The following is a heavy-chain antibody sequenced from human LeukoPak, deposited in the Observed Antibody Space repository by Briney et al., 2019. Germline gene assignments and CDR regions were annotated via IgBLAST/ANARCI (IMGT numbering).Heavy chain of an antibody. CDR1: GGSISSGGYS. D-gene: IGHD3-22*01. CDR2: IYYTGST. J-gene: IGHJ6*02. V-gene: IGHV4-61*08. CDR3: AGLNSGYTSRYGMDV. Sequence: PSQTLSLTCAVSGGSISSGGYSWSWIRQPPGKGLEWIGYIYYTGSTNYNPSLKSRVTISVDTSKNQFSLKLSSVTAADTAVYYCAGLNSGYTSRYGMDVWGQGTTVTVSS.